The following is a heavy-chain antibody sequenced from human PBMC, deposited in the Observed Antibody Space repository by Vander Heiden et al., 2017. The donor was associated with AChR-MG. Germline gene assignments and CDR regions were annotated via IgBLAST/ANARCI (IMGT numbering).Heavy chain of an antibody. V-gene: IGHV3-48*01. D-gene: IGHD3-10*01. CDR3: ARPYYYGSGSYYYQGYYFDY. J-gene: IGHJ4*02. CDR2: ISSSSSTI. Sequence: EVQLVESGGGLVQPGGSLRPSCAASGFTFSSYSINWVRQAPGKGLEWVSYISSSSSTIYYADSVKGRFTISRDNAKNSLYLQMNSLRAEDTAVYYCARPYYYGSGSYYYQGYYFDYWGQGTLVTVSS. CDR1: GFTFSSYS.